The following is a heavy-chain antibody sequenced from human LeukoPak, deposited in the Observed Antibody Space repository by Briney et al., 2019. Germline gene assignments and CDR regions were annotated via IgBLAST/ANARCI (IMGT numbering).Heavy chain of an antibody. J-gene: IGHJ4*02. V-gene: IGHV4-59*01. CDR1: GGSFSGYY. Sequence: SETLSLTCAVYGGSFSGYYWSWIRQPPGKGLEWIGFIHYSGSTTYSPSLKSRVSISVDTSKNQFSLKLSSVTAADTAIYYCARVLTIFGVVTPYFDYWGQGTLVTVSS. D-gene: IGHD3-3*01. CDR3: ARVLTIFGVVTPYFDY. CDR2: IHYSGST.